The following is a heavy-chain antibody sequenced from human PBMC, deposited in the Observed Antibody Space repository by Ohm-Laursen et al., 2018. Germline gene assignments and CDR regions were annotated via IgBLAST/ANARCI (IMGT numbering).Heavy chain of an antibody. Sequence: SLRLSCSVSGFTFSSYGMHWVRQAPGNGLERVAVISYDGSNKYYADSVKGRFTISRDNSKNTLYLQMNSLRAEDTAVYYCAKDRLPYSGYEIFDYWGQGTLVTVSS. D-gene: IGHD5-12*01. CDR2: ISYDGSNK. J-gene: IGHJ4*02. CDR1: GFTFSSYG. CDR3: AKDRLPYSGYEIFDY. V-gene: IGHV3-30*18.